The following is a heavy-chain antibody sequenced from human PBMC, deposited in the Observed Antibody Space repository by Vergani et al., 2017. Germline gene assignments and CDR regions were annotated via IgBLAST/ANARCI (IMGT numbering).Heavy chain of an antibody. D-gene: IGHD6-19*01. Sequence: QVQLVESGGGVVQPGRPLRLSCAASGFTFSSYAMHWVRQAPGKGLEWVAVISYDGSNKYYADSVKGRFTISRDNSKNTLYLQMNSLRAEDTAVYYCARAEHSSGWAKRNYYGMDVWGQGTTVTVSS. CDR1: GFTFSSYA. CDR3: ARAEHSSGWAKRNYYGMDV. J-gene: IGHJ6*02. CDR2: ISYDGSNK. V-gene: IGHV3-30-3*01.